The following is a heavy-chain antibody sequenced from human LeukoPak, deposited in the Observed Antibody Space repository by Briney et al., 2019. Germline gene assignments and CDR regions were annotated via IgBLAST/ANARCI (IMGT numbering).Heavy chain of an antibody. D-gene: IGHD3-10*01. CDR2: ISSNGGST. CDR3: ATTMVRGVAADY. Sequence: GGSLRLSCAASGFTFDDYAMHWVRQAPGKGLEYVSAISSNGGSTYYANSVKGRFTISRDNSKNTLYLQMGSLRAEDMAVYYCATTMVRGVAADYWGQGTLVTVSS. J-gene: IGHJ4*02. CDR1: GFTFDDYA. V-gene: IGHV3-64*01.